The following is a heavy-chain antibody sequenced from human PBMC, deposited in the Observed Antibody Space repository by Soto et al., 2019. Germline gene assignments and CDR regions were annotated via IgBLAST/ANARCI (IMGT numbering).Heavy chain of an antibody. V-gene: IGHV1-46*01. Sequence: QVQLMQSGAEVKKPGASVRVSCKASGYTFTNYYVHWVRQAPGQGLEWMGFINPNGGSTTYAQKFQGRFTVTTDTSTRTVXXXXXXXXSEDTAVFYCARSAPYDYWGQGTLVTVSS. CDR1: GYTFTNYY. CDR3: ARSAPYDY. CDR2: INPNGGST. J-gene: IGHJ4*02.